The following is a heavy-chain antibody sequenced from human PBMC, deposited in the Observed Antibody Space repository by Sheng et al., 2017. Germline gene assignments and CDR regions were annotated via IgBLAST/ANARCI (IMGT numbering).Heavy chain of an antibody. CDR1: GDSVSSKRAA. Sequence: QVRLQQSGPGLVRPSQTLSLTCAISGDSVSSKRAAWDWIRQSPSRGLEWLGRTYYRSKWNSDYAVSVRSRITINADTSKNQFSLQLNSVTPDDTAIYYCAREVAGTPQFDPWGQGTLVTV. J-gene: IGHJ5*02. V-gene: IGHV6-1*01. CDR3: AREVAGTPQFDP. CDR2: TYYRSKWNS. D-gene: IGHD6-19*01.